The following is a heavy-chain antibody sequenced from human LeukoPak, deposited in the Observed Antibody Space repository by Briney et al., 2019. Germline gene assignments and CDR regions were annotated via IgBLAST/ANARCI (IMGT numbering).Heavy chain of an antibody. V-gene: IGHV4-38-2*02. CDR1: GYSISSGYY. D-gene: IGHD3-9*01. J-gene: IGHJ4*02. Sequence: SETLSLTCTVSGYSISSGYYWGWIRQPPGKGLEWIGSIYHSGSTYYNPSLKSRVTISVDTSKNQFSLKLNSVTAADTAVYYCARDGLDYDILTGSTIFDYWGQGTLVTVSS. CDR2: IYHSGST. CDR3: ARDGLDYDILTGSTIFDY.